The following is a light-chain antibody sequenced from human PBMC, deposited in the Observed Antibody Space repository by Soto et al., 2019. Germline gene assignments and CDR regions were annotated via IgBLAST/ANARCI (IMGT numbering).Light chain of an antibody. Sequence: QSALTQPPSASGSLGQSVTISCTGTSSDVGGYNYVSWHQQHPGKAPKVMIYEATKRPPGVPDRFSGSKSGNTASLTVSGLQAEDEAEYYCSSFAGGGNPVLLGGGTKLTVL. CDR3: SSFAGGGNPVL. V-gene: IGLV2-8*01. J-gene: IGLJ2*01. CDR1: SSDVGGYNY. CDR2: EAT.